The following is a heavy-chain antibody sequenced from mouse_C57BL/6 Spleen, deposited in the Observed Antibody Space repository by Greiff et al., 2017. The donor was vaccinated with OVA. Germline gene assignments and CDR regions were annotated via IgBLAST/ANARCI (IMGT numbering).Heavy chain of an antibody. Sequence: QVQLQQSGAELVRPGTSVKVSCKASGYAFTNYLIEWVKQRPGQGLEWIGVINPGSGGTNYNEKFKGKATLTADKSSSTAYMQLSSLTSEDSAVYVCARGDRYFDYWGQGTTLTVSS. D-gene: IGHD3-3*01. CDR1: GYAFTNYL. J-gene: IGHJ2*01. CDR2: INPGSGGT. CDR3: ARGDRYFDY. V-gene: IGHV1-54*01.